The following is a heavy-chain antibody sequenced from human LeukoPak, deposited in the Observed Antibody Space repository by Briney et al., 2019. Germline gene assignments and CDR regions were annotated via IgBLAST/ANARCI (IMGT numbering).Heavy chain of an antibody. V-gene: IGHV3-7*01. CDR2: IKTDGYDK. Sequence: GGSLRLSCAASGFTFSSYWMAWVRQAPGKGLEWVANIKTDGYDKYYVDSLKGRFTISRDNAENSLYLQMDSLRAEDTAVYYCARALYNHGWFPDYFDYWGQGALVTVSS. CDR3: ARALYNHGWFPDYFDY. J-gene: IGHJ4*02. CDR1: GFTFSSYW. D-gene: IGHD6-19*01.